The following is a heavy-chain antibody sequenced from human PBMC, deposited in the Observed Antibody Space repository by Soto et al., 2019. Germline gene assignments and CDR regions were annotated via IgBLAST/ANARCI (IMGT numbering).Heavy chain of an antibody. CDR2: IYNTGST. CDR1: VAAISSGHYY. D-gene: IGHD7-27*01. V-gene: IGHV4-31*03. Sequence: SETLSLPCSVSVAAISSGHYYWTWILQHPGKCLEWIGSIYNTGSTSYNPSLTSRLSISVDTSENHFSLRLFSVTVADTAVYYCALALGPTTGLDYWGQGSLVTVSS. J-gene: IGHJ4*02. CDR3: ALALGPTTGLDY.